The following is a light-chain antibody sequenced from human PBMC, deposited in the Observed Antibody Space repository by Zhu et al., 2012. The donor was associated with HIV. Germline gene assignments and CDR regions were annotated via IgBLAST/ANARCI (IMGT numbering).Light chain of an antibody. J-gene: IGKJ2*01. CDR2: GAS. V-gene: IGKV3-15*01. CDR3: QQYNSWPYT. Sequence: EKVMTQSPATLSVSPGERATLSCRASQTVSTNLAWYQQKPGQAPRLLIYGASTRATDIPAKFSGSGSGTEFTLTISSLQSEDFAVYYCQQYNSWPYTFGQGTKVEDQT. CDR1: QTVSTN.